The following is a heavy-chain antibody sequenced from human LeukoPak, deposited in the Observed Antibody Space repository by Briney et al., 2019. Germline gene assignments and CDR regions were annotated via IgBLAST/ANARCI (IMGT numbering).Heavy chain of an antibody. Sequence: ASVKVSCKASGYTFTGYYMHWVRQAPGQGLEWMGWINSNSGGTNYAQKFQGRVTMTRDTSISTAYMELSRLRSDDTAVYYCASLLSSPNAFDIWGQGTMVTVSS. CDR2: INSNSGGT. V-gene: IGHV1-2*02. CDR1: GYTFTGYY. CDR3: ASLLSSPNAFDI. J-gene: IGHJ3*02. D-gene: IGHD3-10*01.